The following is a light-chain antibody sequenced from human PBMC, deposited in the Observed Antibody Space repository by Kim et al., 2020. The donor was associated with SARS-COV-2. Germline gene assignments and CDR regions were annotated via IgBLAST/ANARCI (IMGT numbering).Light chain of an antibody. CDR3: NSRDSSGNHWV. V-gene: IGLV3-19*01. CDR1: SLRSYY. CDR2: GKH. Sequence: SSELTQDPAVSVALGQTVRITCQGDSLRSYYASWYQQKPGQAPVLVIYGKHNRPSGIPDRFSGSSSGNTASLTITGAQAEDEAGYYCNSRDSSGNHWVFGGGTQLAVL. J-gene: IGLJ3*02.